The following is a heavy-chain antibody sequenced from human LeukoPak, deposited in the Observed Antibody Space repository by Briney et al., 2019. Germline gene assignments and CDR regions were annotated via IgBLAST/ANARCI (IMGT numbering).Heavy chain of an antibody. D-gene: IGHD3-22*01. J-gene: IGHJ4*02. Sequence: ASVTVSCTVSGYTLTELSMHWVRQAPGKGLEWMGGFDPEDGETIYAQKFQGRVTMTEDTSTDTAYMELSSLRSEDTAVYYCAVAHNPLYYYDSSGPTRWGQGTLVTVSS. CDR1: GYTLTELS. CDR3: AVAHNPLYYYDSSGPTR. CDR2: FDPEDGET. V-gene: IGHV1-24*01.